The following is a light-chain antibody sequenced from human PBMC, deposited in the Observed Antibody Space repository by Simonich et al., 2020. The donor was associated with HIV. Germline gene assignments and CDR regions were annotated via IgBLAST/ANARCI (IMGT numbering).Light chain of an antibody. CDR2: EGS. CDR3: SSYTSSSTWV. V-gene: IGLV2-14*02. CDR1: SSDVGSYNL. J-gene: IGLJ3*02. Sequence: QSALTQPASVSGSPGQSITIPCTGTSSDVGSYNLVSWYQQHPGKAPKVMIYEGSGRPSGVSNRFSGSKSDNTASLTISGLQAEDEADYYCSSYTSSSTWVFGGGTKLTVL.